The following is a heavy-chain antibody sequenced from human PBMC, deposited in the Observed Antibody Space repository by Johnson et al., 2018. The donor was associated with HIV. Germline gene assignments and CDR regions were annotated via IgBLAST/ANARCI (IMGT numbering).Heavy chain of an antibody. D-gene: IGHD2-2*02. CDR2: IRYDGSNK. Sequence: QVQLVEFVGGVVQPGGSLRLSCAASGFTFSSYGMHWVRQAPGKGLEWVAFIRYDGSNKYYADSVKGRFSISRDNSKNTVYLQMHSLRPEDTAVYYCATIWPGNFAFDIWGQGTVVTVSS. J-gene: IGHJ3*02. V-gene: IGHV3-30*02. CDR1: GFTFSSYG. CDR3: ATIWPGNFAFDI.